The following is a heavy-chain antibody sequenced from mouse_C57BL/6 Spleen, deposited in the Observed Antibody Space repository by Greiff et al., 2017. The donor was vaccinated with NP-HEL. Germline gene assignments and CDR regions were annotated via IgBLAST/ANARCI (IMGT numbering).Heavy chain of an antibody. CDR3: TRWDYDYGYAMDY. V-gene: IGHV5-9-1*02. Sequence: EVQGVESGEGLVKPGGSLKLSCAASGFTFSSYAMSWVRQTPEKRLEWVAYISSGGDYIYYADTVKGRFTISRDNARNTLYLQMSSLKSEDTAMYYCTRWDYDYGYAMDYWGQGTSVTVSS. J-gene: IGHJ4*01. CDR1: GFTFSSYA. CDR2: ISSGGDYI. D-gene: IGHD2-4*01.